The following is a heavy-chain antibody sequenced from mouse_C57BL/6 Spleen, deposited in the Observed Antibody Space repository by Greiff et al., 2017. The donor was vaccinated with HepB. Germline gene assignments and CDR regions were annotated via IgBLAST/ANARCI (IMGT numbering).Heavy chain of an antibody. CDR3: ARSGGTAWFAY. V-gene: IGHV1-64*01. CDR1: GYTFTSYW. D-gene: IGHD2-14*01. J-gene: IGHJ3*01. CDR2: IHPNSGST. Sequence: QVQLQQPGAELVKPGASVKLSCKASGYTFTSYWMHWVEQRPGQGLEWIGMIHPNSGSTNYNEKFKSKATLTVDKSSSTAYMQLSSLTSEDSAVYYCARSGGTAWFAYWGQGTLVTVSA.